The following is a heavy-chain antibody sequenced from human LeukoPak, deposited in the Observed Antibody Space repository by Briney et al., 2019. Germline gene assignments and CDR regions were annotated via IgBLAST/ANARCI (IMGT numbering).Heavy chain of an antibody. J-gene: IGHJ4*02. CDR3: ARSNQADDY. V-gene: IGHV3-23*01. D-gene: IGHD1-14*01. CDR2: ISSSGGST. CDR1: GFTFGTYA. Sequence: PGGSLRLSCAASGFTFGTYAMSWVRQAPGKGLEWVSGISSSGGSTYYADSVKGRFTISRDNSKNTLNLQVSSLRAEDTAVYYCARSNQADDYWGQGTLVTVSS.